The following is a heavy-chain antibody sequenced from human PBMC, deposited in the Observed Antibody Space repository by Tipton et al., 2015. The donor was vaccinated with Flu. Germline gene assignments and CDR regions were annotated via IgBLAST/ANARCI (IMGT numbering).Heavy chain of an antibody. CDR3: ARASRGWLGATPDAFDI. Sequence: TLSLTCTVADDSISSYSWSWIRQPPGKGLEWIGYIYYSGSTNYNPSLKSRVTISVDTSKTQFSLKLSSVTAADTAVYYCARASRGWLGATPDAFDIWGQGTMVTVSS. CDR1: DDSISSYS. D-gene: IGHD1-26*01. J-gene: IGHJ3*02. CDR2: IYYSGST. V-gene: IGHV4-59*01.